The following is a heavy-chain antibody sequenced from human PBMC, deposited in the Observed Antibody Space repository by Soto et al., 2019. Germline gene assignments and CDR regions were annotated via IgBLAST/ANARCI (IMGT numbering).Heavy chain of an antibody. V-gene: IGHV1-69*13. D-gene: IGHD3-22*01. CDR2: IIPIFGTA. CDR3: ARAEAGYYDTLYYFDY. CDR1: GGTFSSYA. Sequence: SVKVSCKASGGTFSSYAISWVRQAPGQGLEWMGGIIPIFGTANYAQKFQGRVTITADESTSTAYMELSSLRSEDTAVYYCARAEAGYYDTLYYFDYWGQGTLVPVSS. J-gene: IGHJ4*02.